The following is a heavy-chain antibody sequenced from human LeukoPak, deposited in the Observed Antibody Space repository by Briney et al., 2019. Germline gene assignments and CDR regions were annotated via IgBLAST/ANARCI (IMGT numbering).Heavy chain of an antibody. D-gene: IGHD3-10*01. J-gene: IGHJ4*02. Sequence: GGSLRLSCAASGFIFSSYGMHWVRQAPGRGLEWVAVMSYDGSNKYYADSVKGRFTISRDNSKNTLYLQMNSLRAEDTAVYYCAKELEDYYGPPDYWGQGTLVTVSS. CDR1: GFIFSSYG. CDR3: AKELEDYYGPPDY. CDR2: MSYDGSNK. V-gene: IGHV3-30*18.